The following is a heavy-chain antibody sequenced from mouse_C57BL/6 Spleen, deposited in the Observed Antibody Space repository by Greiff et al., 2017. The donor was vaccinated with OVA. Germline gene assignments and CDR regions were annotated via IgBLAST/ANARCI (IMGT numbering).Heavy chain of an antibody. Sequence: EVQLVESGGGLVKPGGSLKLSCAASGFTFSDYGMHWVRQAPETGLEWVAYISSGSSTIYYADTVKGRFTISRDNAKNTLFLQMTSLRSEDTAMYYCARGYYGSSHYYAMDYWGQGTSVTVSS. V-gene: IGHV5-17*01. J-gene: IGHJ4*01. CDR3: ARGYYGSSHYYAMDY. D-gene: IGHD1-1*01. CDR2: ISSGSSTI. CDR1: GFTFSDYG.